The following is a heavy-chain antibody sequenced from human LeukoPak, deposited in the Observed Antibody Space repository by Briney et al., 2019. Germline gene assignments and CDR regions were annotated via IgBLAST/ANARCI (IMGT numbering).Heavy chain of an antibody. CDR1: GYTFTSYY. Sequence: ASVKVSCKASGYTFTSYYIHWVRQAPGQGLEWMGIINPSGGSTSYAQKFQGRVTMTRDTSISTAYMELSRLRSDDTAVYYCARGGYDFVYYYYGMDVWGQGTTVTVSS. V-gene: IGHV1-46*01. CDR2: INPSGGST. CDR3: ARGGYDFVYYYYGMDV. D-gene: IGHD3-3*01. J-gene: IGHJ6*02.